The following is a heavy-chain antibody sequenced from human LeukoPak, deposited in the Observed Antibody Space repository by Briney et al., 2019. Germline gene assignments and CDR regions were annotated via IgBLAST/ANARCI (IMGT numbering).Heavy chain of an antibody. D-gene: IGHD6-19*01. V-gene: IGHV1-8*01. CDR1: GYTFTTYD. CDR3: ARGRGSGHKENWFDP. Sequence: GASVKVSCKASGYTFTTYDINWGRQAPGQGLEWMGWMNTNSGNTGYAQKFQGRVTMTRNTSISTAYMELSSLRSEDTAVYYCARGRGSGHKENWFDPWGQGTLVTVSS. J-gene: IGHJ5*02. CDR2: MNTNSGNT.